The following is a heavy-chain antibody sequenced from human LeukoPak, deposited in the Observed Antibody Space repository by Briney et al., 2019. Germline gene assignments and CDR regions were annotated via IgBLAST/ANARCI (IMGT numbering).Heavy chain of an antibody. V-gene: IGHV4-31*03. J-gene: IGHJ4*02. D-gene: IGHD2-2*02. CDR1: GGSISSGGYY. Sequence: PSQTLSLTCTVSGGSISSGGYYWSWIRQHPGKGLEWIGYIYYSGSTYYNPSLKSRVTISVDTSKNQSSLKLSSVTAADTAVYYCARRTAIHSYFDYWGQGTLVTVSS. CDR2: IYYSGST. CDR3: ARRTAIHSYFDY.